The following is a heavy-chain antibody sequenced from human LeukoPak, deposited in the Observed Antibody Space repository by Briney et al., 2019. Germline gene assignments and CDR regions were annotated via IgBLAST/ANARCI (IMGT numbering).Heavy chain of an antibody. CDR3: ARDQYYYDSSGYSFDY. J-gene: IGHJ4*02. CDR1: GFTFDDYA. V-gene: IGHV3-30-3*01. Sequence: GGSLRLSCAASGFTFDDYAMHWVRQAPGKGLEWVAVISYDGSNKYYADSVKGRFTISRDNSKNTLYLQMNSLRAEDTAVYYCARDQYYYDSSGYSFDYWGQGTLVTVSS. D-gene: IGHD3-22*01. CDR2: ISYDGSNK.